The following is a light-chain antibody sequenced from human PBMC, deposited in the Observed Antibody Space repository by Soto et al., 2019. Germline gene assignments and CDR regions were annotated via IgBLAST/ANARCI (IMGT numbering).Light chain of an antibody. CDR1: QDITNF. V-gene: IGKV1-33*01. Sequence: DIQMTKSPSSLSASVGDRVTITCQASQDITNFLNWYQQKPGKAPKLLIYAASNLETGVPSRFNGGGSVADFTFNISSLQPEDVATHYCQQDGRLPWPFGQGKKVEMK. CDR2: AAS. CDR3: QQDGRLPWP. J-gene: IGKJ1*01.